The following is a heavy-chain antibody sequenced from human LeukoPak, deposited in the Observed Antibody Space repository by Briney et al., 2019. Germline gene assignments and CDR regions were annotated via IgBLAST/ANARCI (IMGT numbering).Heavy chain of an antibody. V-gene: IGHV3-23*01. D-gene: IGHD1-7*01. J-gene: IGHJ4*02. CDR1: GFTFSSNA. CDR2: ISASGGST. CDR3: TKLIGTNNY. Sequence: PGGSLRLSCAASGFTFSSNAVTWVRRPPGKGLEWVSTISASGGSTFYADSVKGRFTISRDSSKNALFLQLNSLRAEDTAVYFCTKLIGTNNYWGQGTLVTVSS.